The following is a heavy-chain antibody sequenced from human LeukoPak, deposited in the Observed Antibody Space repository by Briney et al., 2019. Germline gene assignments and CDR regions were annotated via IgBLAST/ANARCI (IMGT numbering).Heavy chain of an antibody. V-gene: IGHV3-7*03. CDR2: IKQDGSEI. J-gene: IGHJ4*02. D-gene: IGHD2-15*01. CDR3: VRGNPFGGY. Sequence: PSETLSLTCAVSGGSISSSNWWSWVRQAPGQGLEWVANIKQDGSEISYVDSVKGRFTISRDNAKNSLYLQMNSLRAEDTAVYYCVRGNPFGGYWGQGTLVTVSS. CDR1: GGSISSSNW.